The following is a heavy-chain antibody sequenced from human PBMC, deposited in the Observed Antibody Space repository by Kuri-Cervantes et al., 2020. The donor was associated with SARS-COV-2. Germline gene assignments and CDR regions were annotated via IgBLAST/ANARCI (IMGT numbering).Heavy chain of an antibody. CDR1: GGTFSSYA. V-gene: IGHV1-69*04. CDR3: ARDLIAARPEVSDP. J-gene: IGHJ5*02. D-gene: IGHD6-6*01. CDR2: IIPILGTA. Sequence: SVKVSCKASGGTFSSYAISWVRQAPGQGLEWMGRIIPILGTANYAQKFQGRVTITADKSTSTAYMELSSLRSEDTAVYYCARDLIAARPEVSDPWGQGTLVTVSS.